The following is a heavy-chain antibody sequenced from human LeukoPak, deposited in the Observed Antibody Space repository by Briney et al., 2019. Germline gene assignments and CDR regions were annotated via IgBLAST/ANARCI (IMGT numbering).Heavy chain of an antibody. J-gene: IGHJ4*02. D-gene: IGHD2-15*01. V-gene: IGHV3-48*01. CDR1: GFTFSSHS. CDR3: ARDKGYCSGGSCYFYLDY. CDR2: ISSSSSTI. Sequence: GGSLRLSCAASGFTFSSHSMNWVRQAPGKGLEWVSYISSSSSTIYYADSVKGRFTISRDNAKNSLYLQMNSLRAEDTAVYYCARDKGYCSGGSCYFYLDYWGQGTLVTVSS.